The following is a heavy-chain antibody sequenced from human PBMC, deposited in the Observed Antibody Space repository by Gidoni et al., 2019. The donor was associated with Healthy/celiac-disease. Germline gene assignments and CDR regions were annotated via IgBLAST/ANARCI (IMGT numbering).Heavy chain of an antibody. D-gene: IGHD2-15*01. J-gene: IGHJ6*02. Sequence: EVQLVESGGGLVQPGGSLRLSCAASGFTFSSYDMHWVRQATGKGLEWVSAIGTAGDTYYPGSVKGRFTISRENAKNSLYLQMNSLRAGDTAVYYCARWGVVATYGMDVWGQGTTVTVSS. CDR2: IGTAGDT. CDR1: GFTFSSYD. CDR3: ARWGVVATYGMDV. V-gene: IGHV3-13*04.